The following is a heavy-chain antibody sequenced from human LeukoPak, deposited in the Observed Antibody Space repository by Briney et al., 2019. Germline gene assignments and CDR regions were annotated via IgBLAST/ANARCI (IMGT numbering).Heavy chain of an antibody. D-gene: IGHD3-22*01. Sequence: GVSVKVSCKASGYTFTSYGISWVRQAPGQGLEWMGWISAYNGNTNYAQKLQGRVTMTTDTSTSTAYMELRSLRSDDTAVYYCARVLLTYYYDSSGPPGDAFDIWGQGTMVTVSS. J-gene: IGHJ3*02. CDR1: GYTFTSYG. V-gene: IGHV1-18*01. CDR2: ISAYNGNT. CDR3: ARVLLTYYYDSSGPPGDAFDI.